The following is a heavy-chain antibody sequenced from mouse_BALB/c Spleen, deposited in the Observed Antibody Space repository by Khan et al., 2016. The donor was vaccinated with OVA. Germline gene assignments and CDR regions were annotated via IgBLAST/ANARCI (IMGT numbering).Heavy chain of an antibody. D-gene: IGHD2-2*01. CDR1: GYTFTDYY. V-gene: IGHV1-77*01. Sequence: QVQLQQSGAELARPGASVKLSCKASGYTFTDYYINWVKQRPGQGLEWIGQIYPGSGNTYYNEKFTGKATLTADKSSSTAYMQLSRLTSEDSAVYFCARMDTTTLYCWGQGTTLTLSS. CDR2: IYPGSGNT. CDR3: ARMDTTTLYC. J-gene: IGHJ2*01.